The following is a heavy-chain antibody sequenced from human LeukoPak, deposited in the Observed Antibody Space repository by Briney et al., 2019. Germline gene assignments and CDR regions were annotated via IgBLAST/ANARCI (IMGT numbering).Heavy chain of an antibody. D-gene: IGHD6-13*01. CDR2: INHSGST. CDR1: GGSFSGYY. Sequence: SETLSLTCAVYGGSFSGYYWSWIRQPPGKGLEWIGEINHSGSTNYNPSLKSRVTISVDTSKNQFSLKLSSVTAADTAVYYCARESTGIAAADDAFDIWGQGTMVTVSS. J-gene: IGHJ3*02. CDR3: ARESTGIAAADDAFDI. V-gene: IGHV4-34*01.